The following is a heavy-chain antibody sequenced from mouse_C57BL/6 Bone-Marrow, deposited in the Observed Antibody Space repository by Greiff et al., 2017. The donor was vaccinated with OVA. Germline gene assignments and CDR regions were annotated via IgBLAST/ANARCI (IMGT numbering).Heavy chain of an antibody. J-gene: IGHJ1*03. CDR3: ARAIVTTRRYWYFDV. V-gene: IGHV1-42*01. Sequence: VQLKQSGPELVKPGASVKISCKASGYSFTGYYMNWVKQSPEKSLEWIGEINPSTGGTTYNQKFKAKATLTVDTSSSTAYMQLKSLTSEDSAVYYCARAIVTTRRYWYFDVWGTGTTVTVSS. CDR2: INPSTGGT. CDR1: GYSFTGYY. D-gene: IGHD2-5*01.